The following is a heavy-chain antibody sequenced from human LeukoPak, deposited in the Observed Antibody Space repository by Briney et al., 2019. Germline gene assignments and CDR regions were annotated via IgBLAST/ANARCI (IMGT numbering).Heavy chain of an antibody. CDR1: EYTFTSYD. V-gene: IGHV1-8*01. J-gene: IGHJ4*02. CDR3: ARGRGRITMIVFSTRTQYYFDY. D-gene: IGHD3-22*01. CDR2: MNPNSGNT. Sequence: ASVKVSCKASEYTFTSYDINWVRQATRQGLEWMGWMNPNSGNTGYAQKFQGRVTMTRNTSISTAYMELSSLRSEDTAVYYCARGRGRITMIVFSTRTQYYFDYWGQGTLVTVSS.